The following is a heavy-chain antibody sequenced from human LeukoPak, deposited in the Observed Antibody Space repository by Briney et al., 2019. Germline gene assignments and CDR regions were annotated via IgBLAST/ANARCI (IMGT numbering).Heavy chain of an antibody. V-gene: IGHV1-2*02. CDR1: GYTFTGYY. D-gene: IGHD4-17*01. Sequence: GASVKVSCKASGYTFTGYYIHWVRQAPGQGLEWMGWINPNSGDTGYAQNFQGRVTMTRDTSISTAYMDLSSLRSDDTAVYYCARAHLPTVKSFFHHWGQGTLVTVSS. CDR2: INPNSGDT. J-gene: IGHJ1*01. CDR3: ARAHLPTVKSFFHH.